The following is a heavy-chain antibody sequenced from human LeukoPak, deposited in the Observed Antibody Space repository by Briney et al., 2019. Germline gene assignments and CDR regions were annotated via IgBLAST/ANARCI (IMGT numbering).Heavy chain of an antibody. Sequence: GGSLRLSCAASGFTFSTYAMAWVRQAPGKGLEWVSSVSDGGSDTYYADSVKGRFTISRDNSRNALFLQMHSLRAEDTAANYCVKRPSESCTSGGCYFDSWGQGTLVTVSS. CDR2: VSDGGSDT. CDR3: VKRPSESCTSGGCYFDS. J-gene: IGHJ4*02. D-gene: IGHD2-8*01. V-gene: IGHV3-23*01. CDR1: GFTFSTYA.